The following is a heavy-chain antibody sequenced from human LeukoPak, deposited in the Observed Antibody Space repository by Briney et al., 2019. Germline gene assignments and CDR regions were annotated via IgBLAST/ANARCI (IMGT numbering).Heavy chain of an antibody. Sequence: PGGSLRLSCAASGFTFSKAWMSWVRQAAGKGLEWVGRIKSKTDSGTTDYAAPVKGRFTISRDDSKNTLYLQMNSLKTEDTAVYYCTTGTWIQLWLADYWGQGTLVTVSS. CDR1: GFTFSKAW. CDR2: IKSKTDSGTT. D-gene: IGHD5-18*01. CDR3: TTGTWIQLWLADY. J-gene: IGHJ4*02. V-gene: IGHV3-15*01.